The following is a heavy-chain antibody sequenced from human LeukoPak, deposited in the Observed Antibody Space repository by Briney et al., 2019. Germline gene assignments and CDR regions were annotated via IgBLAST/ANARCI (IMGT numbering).Heavy chain of an antibody. Sequence: GGSLRLSCAASGFTVSSNYMSCVRQAPGKGLEWVSVIYSGGNTYYADSVEGRFTMSRDNSKNTLYLQMNSLRAEDTAVYYCARGIGSQLRSGWFDPWGQGTLVTVSS. J-gene: IGHJ5*02. CDR1: GFTVSSNY. V-gene: IGHV3-66*01. D-gene: IGHD3-3*01. CDR2: IYSGGNT. CDR3: ARGIGSQLRSGWFDP.